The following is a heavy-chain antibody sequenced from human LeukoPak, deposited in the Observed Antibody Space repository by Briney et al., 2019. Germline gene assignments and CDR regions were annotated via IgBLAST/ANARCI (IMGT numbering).Heavy chain of an antibody. D-gene: IGHD2-21*01. CDR3: AKHCGGDCYGMDV. Sequence: GGSLRLSCTASGFTFSSYWMSWVRQAPGKGLEWVANIKQDGGEKDYVDSVKGRFTISRDNAKNSVYLQMNSLRVEDTAVYYCAKHCGGDCYGMDVWGQGTTVTVSS. J-gene: IGHJ6*02. CDR1: GFTFSSYW. CDR2: IKQDGGEK. V-gene: IGHV3-7*01.